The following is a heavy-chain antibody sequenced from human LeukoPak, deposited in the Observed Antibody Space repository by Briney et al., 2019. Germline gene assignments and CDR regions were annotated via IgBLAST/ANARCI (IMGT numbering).Heavy chain of an antibody. CDR2: INPSGGST. J-gene: IGHJ4*02. CDR3: ARESRRIRCHDY. D-gene: IGHD4-17*01. V-gene: IGHV1-46*01. Sequence: GASVKVSCKASGYTFTDYYIHWVRQAPGQGLEWMGIINPSGGSTGYAQKFQGRVTMTRDTSTGTVYMELSSLRSEDTAVYYYARESRRIRCHDYWGQGTLVTVSS. CDR1: GYTFTDYY.